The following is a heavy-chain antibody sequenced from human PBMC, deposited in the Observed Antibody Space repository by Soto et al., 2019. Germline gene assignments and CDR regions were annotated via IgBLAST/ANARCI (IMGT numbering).Heavy chain of an antibody. CDR3: ARRGISAIGIYVFDY. J-gene: IGHJ4*02. V-gene: IGHV4-31*03. Sequence: PSETLSLTCTVSGGSISSVGYYWSWIRQHPGKGLEWIGYIFYRGTSYYNLSLKSRVTISVDKSTNQFSLKLIAVTAADTGGYYCARRGISAIGIYVFDYWGTVIPVT. CDR1: GGSISSVGYY. CDR2: IFYRGTS. D-gene: IGHD6-13*01.